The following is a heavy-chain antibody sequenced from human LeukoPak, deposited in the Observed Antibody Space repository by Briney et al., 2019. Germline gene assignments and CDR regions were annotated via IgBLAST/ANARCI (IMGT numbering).Heavy chain of an antibody. CDR3: ARDWDKLNIVLMVYASSGY. CDR2: ISAYNGNT. V-gene: IGHV1-18*01. D-gene: IGHD2-8*01. J-gene: IGHJ4*02. Sequence: ASVKVSCKASGYTFTSYGISWVRQAPGQGLEWMGWISAYNGNTNYAQKLQGRVTMTTDTSTSTAYMEQRSLRSDDTAVYYCARDWDKLNIVLMVYASSGYWGQGTLVTVSS. CDR1: GYTFTSYG.